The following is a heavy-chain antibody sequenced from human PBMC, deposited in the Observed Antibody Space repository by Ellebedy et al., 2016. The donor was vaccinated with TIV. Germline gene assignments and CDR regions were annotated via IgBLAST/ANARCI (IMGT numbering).Heavy chain of an antibody. CDR3: ARDLGYTSSNYGMDV. V-gene: IGHV1-18*01. D-gene: IGHD6-13*01. CDR1: GGTFSSYG. Sequence: ASVKVSXXASGGTFSSYGISWVRQAPGQGLEWMGWISAYNGNTNYAQKLQGRVTMTTDTSTSTAYMELRSLRSDDTAVYYCARDLGYTSSNYGMDVWGQGTTVTVSS. J-gene: IGHJ6*02. CDR2: ISAYNGNT.